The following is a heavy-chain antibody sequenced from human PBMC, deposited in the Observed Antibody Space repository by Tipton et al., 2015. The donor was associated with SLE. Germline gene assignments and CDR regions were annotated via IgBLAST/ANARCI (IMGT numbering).Heavy chain of an antibody. V-gene: IGHV1-18*01. CDR2: ISAYNGNT. CDR3: ATRLLDIVVVPAAIGGMNY. J-gene: IGHJ4*02. Sequence: QSGAEVKKPGASVKVSCKASGYTFTSYGISWVRQAPGQGLEWMGWISAYNGNTNYAQKLQGRVTMTTDTSTSTAYMELRSLRSDDTAVYYCATRLLDIVVVPAAIGGMNYWGQGTLVTVSS. CDR1: GYTFTSYG. D-gene: IGHD2-2*02.